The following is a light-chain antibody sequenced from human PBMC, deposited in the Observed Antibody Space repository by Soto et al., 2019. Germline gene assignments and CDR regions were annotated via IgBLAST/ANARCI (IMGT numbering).Light chain of an antibody. CDR2: GAF. CDR3: QQRNVWPPVT. J-gene: IGKJ5*01. V-gene: IGKV3D-20*02. Sequence: ENVLTQSPGTLSLSPGERATLSCRASQSVSSSYLAWYQQKPGQAPRLLIYGAFNRATGIPARFSGSGSGTDFTLTISSQEPEDSAVYYCQQRNVWPPVTFGQGTRLEIK. CDR1: QSVSSSY.